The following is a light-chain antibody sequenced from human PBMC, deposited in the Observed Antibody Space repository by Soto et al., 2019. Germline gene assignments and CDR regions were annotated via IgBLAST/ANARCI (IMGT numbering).Light chain of an antibody. CDR2: GAS. J-gene: IGKJ1*01. CDR3: QQYNSYPWT. Sequence: DIQMTQSPSTLSASVGDRVTIVCRASESVSDWLAWYLQRPGRAPKGLIYGASSFESGVTSRFSGIGSGTEFTLTLSSLQPEDFATYSWQQYNSYPWTFGQGTKVEVK. V-gene: IGKV1-5*02. CDR1: ESVSDW.